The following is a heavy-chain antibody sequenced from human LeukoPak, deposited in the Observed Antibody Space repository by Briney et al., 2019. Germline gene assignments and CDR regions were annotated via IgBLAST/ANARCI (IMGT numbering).Heavy chain of an antibody. CDR2: ISSSSSYI. Sequence: GGCLRLSCAASGFTFSSYSMNWVRQAPGKGLEWVSSISSSSSYIYYADSVKGRFTISRDNAKNSLYLQMNSLRAEDTAVYYCARDLDYDNLFDYWGQGTLVTVSS. V-gene: IGHV3-21*01. CDR3: ARDLDYDNLFDY. J-gene: IGHJ4*02. CDR1: GFTFSSYS. D-gene: IGHD3-22*01.